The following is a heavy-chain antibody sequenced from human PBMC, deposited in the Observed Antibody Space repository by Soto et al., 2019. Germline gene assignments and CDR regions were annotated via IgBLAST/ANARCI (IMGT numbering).Heavy chain of an antibody. V-gene: IGHV4-30-4*08. CDR3: ARSDFWSGYYTDY. CDR2: VYYTGNT. J-gene: IGHJ4*02. Sequence: SWVRQPPGKGLEWIGFVYYTGNTYYNPSLKSRVTISVDTSKNQFSLKLSSVTAADTAVYYCARSDFWSGYYTDYWGQGTLVTGSS. D-gene: IGHD3-3*01.